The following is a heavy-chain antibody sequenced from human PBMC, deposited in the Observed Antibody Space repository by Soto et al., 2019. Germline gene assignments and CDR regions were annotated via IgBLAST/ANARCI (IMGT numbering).Heavy chain of an antibody. J-gene: IGHJ3*02. Sequence: QVQLQESGPGLVKPSQTLSLTCTVSGGSISSGGYYWSWIRQHPGKGLEWIGYIYYSGSTYYNPSVKSRVSISVDTSKNQCSLKLSSVTAADTAVYYCARGMGELSLFGGYCDIWGQGTMVSVPS. CDR3: ARGMGELSLFGGYCDI. CDR1: GGSISSGGYY. D-gene: IGHD3-16*02. V-gene: IGHV4-31*03. CDR2: IYYSGST.